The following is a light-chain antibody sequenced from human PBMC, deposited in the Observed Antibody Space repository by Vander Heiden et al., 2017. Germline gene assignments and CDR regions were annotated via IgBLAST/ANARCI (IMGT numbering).Light chain of an antibody. J-gene: IGKJ1*01. CDR2: AAS. V-gene: IGKV1-39*01. CDR1: QSISSY. CDR3: QQSYSTPRT. Sequence: TITCRASQSISSYLNWYQQKPGKAPKLLIYAASSLQSGVPSRFSGSGSGTDFTLTISSLQPEDFATYYCQQSYSTPRTFGQGTKVEIK.